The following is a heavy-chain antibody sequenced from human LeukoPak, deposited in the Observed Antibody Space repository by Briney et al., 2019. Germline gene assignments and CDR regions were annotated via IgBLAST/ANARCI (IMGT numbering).Heavy chain of an antibody. CDR1: GFTFSSYG. D-gene: IGHD6-13*01. CDR3: ASHWAQQLVSDY. CDR2: ISYDGRNK. V-gene: IGHV3-30*03. J-gene: IGHJ4*02. Sequence: GGSLRLSCAASGFTFSSYGMHWVRQAPGKGLEWVAVISYDGRNKYYADSVKGRFTIPRDNSKNTLYLQMNSLRAEDTAVYYCASHWAQQLVSDYWGQGTLVTVSS.